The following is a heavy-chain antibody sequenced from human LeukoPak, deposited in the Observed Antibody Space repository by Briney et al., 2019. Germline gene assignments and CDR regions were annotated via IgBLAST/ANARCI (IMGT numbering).Heavy chain of an antibody. Sequence: GGSLRLSCAASGITFSTYSMNWIRQAPGKGLEWVSSISSGSTYIYYADSVKGRFTISRDNAKNSLYLQMNSLRAEDTAVYYCARDQSRRGYSGYDPFDYWGQGTLVTVSS. CDR1: GITFSTYS. V-gene: IGHV3-21*01. CDR3: ARDQSRRGYSGYDPFDY. CDR2: ISSGSTYI. D-gene: IGHD5-12*01. J-gene: IGHJ4*02.